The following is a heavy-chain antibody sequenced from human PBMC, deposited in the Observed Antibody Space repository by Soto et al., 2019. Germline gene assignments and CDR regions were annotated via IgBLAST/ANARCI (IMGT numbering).Heavy chain of an antibody. J-gene: IGHJ3*02. Sequence: WGSLRLSCAASGFTFSSYSMYWVRQAPGKGLEWVSSISSSSSYIYYADSVKGRFTISRDNAKNSLYLQMNTLRAEDTAVYYCARDLVAAAIAAAEVDAFDIWGQGTMVTVSS. CDR2: ISSSSSYI. CDR1: GFTFSSYS. D-gene: IGHD2-2*02. CDR3: ARDLVAAAIAAAEVDAFDI. V-gene: IGHV3-21*01.